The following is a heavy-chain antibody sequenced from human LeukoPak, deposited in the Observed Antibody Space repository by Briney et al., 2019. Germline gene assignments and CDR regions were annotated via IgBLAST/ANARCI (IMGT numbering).Heavy chain of an antibody. D-gene: IGHD3-22*01. J-gene: IGHJ4*02. CDR2: IYYSGST. V-gene: IGHV4-31*11. CDR1: GGSFSGYY. Sequence: SETLSLTCAVYGGSFSGYYWSWIRQHPGKGLEWIGYIYYSGSTYYNPSLKSRVTISVDTSKNQFSLKLSSVTAADTAVYYCARARTYYYDSSGYPEFDYWGQGTLVTVSS. CDR3: ARARTYYYDSSGYPEFDY.